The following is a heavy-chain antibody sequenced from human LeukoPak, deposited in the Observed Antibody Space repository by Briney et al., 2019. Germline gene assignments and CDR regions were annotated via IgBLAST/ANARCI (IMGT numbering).Heavy chain of an antibody. V-gene: IGHV3-33*01. CDR1: GFTFSSYG. CDR3: ARDTYYFDSSGPSDY. J-gene: IGHJ4*02. Sequence: GRSLRLSCAASGFTFSSYGMHWVRQAPGKGLEWVAVIWYDGSNKYYADSVKGRFTISRDNSKNTLYLQMNSLRAEDTAVYYCARDTYYFDSSGPSDYWGQGTLVTVSS. CDR2: IWYDGSNK. D-gene: IGHD3-22*01.